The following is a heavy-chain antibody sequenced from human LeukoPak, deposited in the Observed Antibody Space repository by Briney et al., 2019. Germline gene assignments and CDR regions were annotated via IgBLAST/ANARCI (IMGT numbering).Heavy chain of an antibody. V-gene: IGHV1-69*13. J-gene: IGHJ6*02. Sequence: EASVKVSCKASGYTFTSYAISWVRQAPGQGLEWMGGIIPIFGTANYAQKFQGRVTITADESTSTAYMELSSLRSEDTAVYYCARRSYEDYYGMDVWGQGTTVTVSS. D-gene: IGHD3-3*01. CDR3: ARRSYEDYYGMDV. CDR2: IIPIFGTA. CDR1: GYTFTSYA.